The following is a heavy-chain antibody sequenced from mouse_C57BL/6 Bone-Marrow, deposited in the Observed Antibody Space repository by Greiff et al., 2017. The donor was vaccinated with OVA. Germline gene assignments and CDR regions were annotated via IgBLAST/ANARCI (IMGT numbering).Heavy chain of an antibody. D-gene: IGHD1-1*01. CDR2: ISDGGSYT. J-gene: IGHJ2*01. CDR3: ARDSLYYYGSLFDY. V-gene: IGHV5-4*01. Sequence: EVMLVESGGGLVKPGGSLKLSCAASGFTFSSYAMSWVRQTPEKRLEWVATISDGGSYTYYPDNVKGRFTISRDKAKNNQYLQMSHLKAEDTAMYYCARDSLYYYGSLFDYWDQGTTLTVSS. CDR1: GFTFSSYA.